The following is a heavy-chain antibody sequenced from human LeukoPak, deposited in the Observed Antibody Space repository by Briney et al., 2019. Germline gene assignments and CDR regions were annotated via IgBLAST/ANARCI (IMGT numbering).Heavy chain of an antibody. Sequence: GGSLRLSCAASGFTLSNYALMWVRQAPGKGLEWVSAIRGSGYGTFYADSVEGRFTISRDNSKNMLYLQMNSLRAEDMALYYCARDPNGDYIGAFDMRGQGTKVTVSS. J-gene: IGHJ3*02. CDR2: IRGSGYGT. V-gene: IGHV3-23*01. D-gene: IGHD4-17*01. CDR1: GFTLSNYA. CDR3: ARDPNGDYIGAFDM.